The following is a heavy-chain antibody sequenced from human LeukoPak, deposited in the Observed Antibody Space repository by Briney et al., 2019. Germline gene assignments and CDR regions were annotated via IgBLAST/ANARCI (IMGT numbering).Heavy chain of an antibody. CDR1: GGTFSSYA. Sequence: SVKVSCKASGGTFSSYAISWVRQAPGQGLEWMGGIIPIFSTANHAQKFQGRVTITADESTSTAYMELSSLRSEDTAVYYCARSSNIVVVPAQRSNWFDPWGQGTLVTISS. CDR3: ARSSNIVVVPAQRSNWFDP. CDR2: IIPIFSTA. D-gene: IGHD2-2*01. J-gene: IGHJ5*02. V-gene: IGHV1-69*01.